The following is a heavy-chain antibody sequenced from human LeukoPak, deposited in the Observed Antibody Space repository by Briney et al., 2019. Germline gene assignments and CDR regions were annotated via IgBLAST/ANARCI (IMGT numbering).Heavy chain of an antibody. Sequence: SETLSLTCAVYGGFFSGYYWSWIRQPPGKGLEWVGEINHSGSTNYNPSLKSRVTISVDKSKNQFSLKVTSVTAADTAVYYCARLPAARVFDYWGQGTLVTVSS. V-gene: IGHV4-34*01. CDR3: ARLPAARVFDY. J-gene: IGHJ4*02. D-gene: IGHD2-2*01. CDR2: INHSGST. CDR1: GGFFSGYY.